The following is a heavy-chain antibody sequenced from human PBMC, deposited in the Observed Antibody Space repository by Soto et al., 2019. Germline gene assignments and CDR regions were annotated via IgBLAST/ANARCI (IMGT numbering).Heavy chain of an antibody. CDR3: ARDDLSPTPYRYNWNYEEDDYCYYGMDV. D-gene: IGHD1-7*01. CDR1: GYTFTSYG. CDR2: ISAYNGNT. J-gene: IGHJ6*02. V-gene: IGHV1-18*01. Sequence: ASVKVSCKASGYTFTSYGISWVRQAPGQGLEWMGWISAYNGNTNYAQKLQGRVTMTTDTSTSTAYMELRSLRSDDTAVYYCARDDLSPTPYRYNWNYEEDDYCYYGMDVWGQGTTVTVSS.